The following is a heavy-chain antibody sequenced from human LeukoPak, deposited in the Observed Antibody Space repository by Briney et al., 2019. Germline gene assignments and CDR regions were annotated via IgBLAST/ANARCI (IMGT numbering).Heavy chain of an antibody. V-gene: IGHV3-33*01. CDR3: ATGNKQWLVRYYYYGMDV. D-gene: IGHD6-19*01. CDR1: GFTFSSYG. Sequence: GGSLRLSCAASGFTFSSYGMHWVRQAPGKGLEWVAVIWYDGSNKYYADSVKGRFTISRDNSKNTLYLQMNSLRAEDTAVYYCATGNKQWLVRYYYYGMDVWGQGTTVTVSS. J-gene: IGHJ6*02. CDR2: IWYDGSNK.